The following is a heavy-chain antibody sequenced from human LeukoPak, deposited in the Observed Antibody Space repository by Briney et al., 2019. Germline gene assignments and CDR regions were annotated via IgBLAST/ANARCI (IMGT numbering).Heavy chain of an antibody. D-gene: IGHD6-13*01. J-gene: IGHJ6*02. CDR1: GYTFTSYD. CDR3: AREGSSGWYSARYYYGMDV. Sequence: ASVKVSCKASGYTFTSYDINWVRQATGQGLEWMGWMNPNSGNTGYAQKFQGRVTMTRNTSISTAYMELSSLRSEDTAVYYCAREGSSGWYSARYYYGMDVWGQGTTVTVSS. V-gene: IGHV1-8*01. CDR2: MNPNSGNT.